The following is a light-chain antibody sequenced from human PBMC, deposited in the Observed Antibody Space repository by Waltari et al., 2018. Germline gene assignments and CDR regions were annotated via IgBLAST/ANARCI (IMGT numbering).Light chain of an antibody. J-gene: IGKJ1*01. V-gene: IGKV3-15*01. CDR2: GAS. CDR1: QYIVSN. CDR3: LQYGDWPPWT. Sequence: ETVMPQSPATLSMSPEETATLSCRASQYIVSNLAWYQQRPGQAPRLLIYGASSRATGVPARFSGSWSGTHFTLTISSLQSEDFAVYFCLQYGDWPPWTFGQGTKVEFK.